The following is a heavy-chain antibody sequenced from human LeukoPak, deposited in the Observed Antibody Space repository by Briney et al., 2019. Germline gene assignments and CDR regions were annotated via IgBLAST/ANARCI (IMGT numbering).Heavy chain of an antibody. CDR3: ARDRNPYDFEGDHPNDY. Sequence: APVKVSCKASGYTFTNYGITWVRQAPGQGLEWMGWISAYNGNTNYPQKLQGRVTMTTDTPTSTAYMELRSLRSDDTAVYYCARDRNPYDFEGDHPNDYWGQGTLVTVSS. V-gene: IGHV1-18*01. D-gene: IGHD3-3*01. CDR1: GYTFTNYG. CDR2: ISAYNGNT. J-gene: IGHJ4*02.